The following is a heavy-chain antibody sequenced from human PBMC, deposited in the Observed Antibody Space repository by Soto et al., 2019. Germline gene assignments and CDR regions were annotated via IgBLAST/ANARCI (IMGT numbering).Heavy chain of an antibody. J-gene: IGHJ4*02. CDR1: GYTLNSPG. CDR2: ISGYNGNT. CDR3: ARDRRRIAVAGLFDY. D-gene: IGHD6-19*01. Sequence: ASVKVSCKASGYTLNSPGISWVRQAPGQGLEWMGWISGYNGNTNYAQKVQGRVTMTTDTSTSTAYMELRSLRSDDTAVYYCARDRRRIAVAGLFDYWGQGTLVTVSS. V-gene: IGHV1-18*04.